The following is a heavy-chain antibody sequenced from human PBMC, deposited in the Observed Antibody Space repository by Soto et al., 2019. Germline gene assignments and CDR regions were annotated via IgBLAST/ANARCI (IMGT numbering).Heavy chain of an antibody. D-gene: IGHD6-19*01. CDR3: ARLYSSGWPRSYFDY. V-gene: IGHV1-18*01. CDR1: VYTFTGFG. Sequence: SVKVSWKSSVYTFTGFGIGLVRQAPGQGLEFMGWISAYHGSTNYAQNFQGRVTMTTDTPTSTAYMELRSLRSDDTAVYYCARLYSSGWPRSYFDYWGQGTLVTVSS. CDR2: ISAYHGST. J-gene: IGHJ4*02.